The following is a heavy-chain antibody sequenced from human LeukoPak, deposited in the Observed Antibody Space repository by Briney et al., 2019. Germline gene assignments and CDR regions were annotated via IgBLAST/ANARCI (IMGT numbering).Heavy chain of an antibody. J-gene: IGHJ4*02. CDR2: INADDGRT. V-gene: IGHV3-23*01. CDR1: GFTFSTYA. CDR3: AKDATRTSGWYYLDY. D-gene: IGHD6-19*01. Sequence: GGSLRLSCAASGFTFSTYAMSWVRQAPGKGLEWVSGINADDGRTYYADSVKGRFTISRDNSKNTLSLQLNSLRAEDTAVYYCAKDATRTSGWYYLDYWGQGTLVTVSS.